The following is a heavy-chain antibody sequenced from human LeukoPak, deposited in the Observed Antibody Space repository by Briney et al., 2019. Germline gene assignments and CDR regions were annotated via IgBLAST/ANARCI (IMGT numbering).Heavy chain of an antibody. J-gene: IGHJ6*02. V-gene: IGHV4-59*01. CDR1: GGSISSYY. CDR2: IYYSGTT. Sequence: PSETLSLTCTVSGGSISSYYWTWIRQSPGKELEWIGYIYYSGTTNYNPSLESRVTISLDTSRKQFSLKLSPVTAADTAVYYCARDGNYYDSNGMDVWGQGTTVIVSS. CDR3: ARDGNYYDSNGMDV. D-gene: IGHD3-22*01.